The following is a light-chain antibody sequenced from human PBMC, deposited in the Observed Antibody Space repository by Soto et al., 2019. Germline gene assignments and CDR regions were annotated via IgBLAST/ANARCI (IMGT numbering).Light chain of an antibody. CDR1: QSVNDNY. CDR2: GAS. Sequence: EIVLTQSPDTLSLSPGDRATLSCRASQSVNDNYLAWYQQKAGQAPRLLIYGASRRAAGIPDRFSGSGSGTDFTLTISRLEPEDFSLYFCHQYGNSPQTFGPGTKVEIK. V-gene: IGKV3-20*01. J-gene: IGKJ1*01. CDR3: HQYGNSPQT.